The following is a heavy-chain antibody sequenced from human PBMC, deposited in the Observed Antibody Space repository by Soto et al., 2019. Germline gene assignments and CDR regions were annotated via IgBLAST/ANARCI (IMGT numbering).Heavy chain of an antibody. CDR3: ARLIRGRFLH. V-gene: IGHV4-30-4*01. Sequence: PSETLSLTCTVSGGSISSGDYNWSWIRQPPGKGLEWIGYIYYTGSTYYNPSLKSRVTISVDTSKNQFSLKLSSVTAADTAVYYCARLIRGRFLHWGQGTLVTVSS. J-gene: IGHJ4*02. CDR1: GGSISSGDYN. D-gene: IGHD3-3*01. CDR2: IYYTGST.